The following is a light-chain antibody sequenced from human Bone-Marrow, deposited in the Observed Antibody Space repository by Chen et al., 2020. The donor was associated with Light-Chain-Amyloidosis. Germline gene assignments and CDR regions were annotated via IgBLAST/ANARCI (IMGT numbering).Light chain of an antibody. J-gene: IGLJ1*01. V-gene: IGLV1-47*01. Sequence: VLTQPSSVSVAPGQTATIACGGNNIGSTSGHWYQQLPGTAPKLLIYSHSQRPSGVPDRFTGSKSGTSASLAISGLRSEDEADYYCAAWDDSLTGQNVFGTGTKVTVL. CDR2: SHS. CDR1: NIGSTS. CDR3: AAWDDSLTGQNV.